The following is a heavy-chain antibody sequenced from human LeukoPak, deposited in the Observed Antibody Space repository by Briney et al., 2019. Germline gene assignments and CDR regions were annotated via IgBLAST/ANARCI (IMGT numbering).Heavy chain of an antibody. D-gene: IGHD3-22*01. J-gene: IGHJ6*03. CDR1: GGSIKSYY. CDR2: IYDSGST. Sequence: SETLSLTCTVSGGSIKSYYWSWIRQPPGKGPEWIGYIYDSGSTNYNPSLKSRVTISLDAAKDQFSLRLSSVTAADTALYYCARVRWLNAYYHYYYMDVWGKGTTVTVSS. CDR3: ARVRWLNAYYHYYYMDV. V-gene: IGHV4-59*01.